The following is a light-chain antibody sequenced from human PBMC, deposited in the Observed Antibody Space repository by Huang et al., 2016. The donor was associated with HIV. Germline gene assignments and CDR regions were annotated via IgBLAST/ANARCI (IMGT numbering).Light chain of an antibody. CDR3: QHYNNWPPMYT. V-gene: IGKV3-15*01. Sequence: EVVMTQSPGTLSVSPRERATLSCTTSQSVNNKLVWYQQKPGQAPRLLIYSTSTRATGVPARFSGSGSGTEFTLSISSLQSEDSGIYYCQHYNNWPPMYTFGQGTKLEI. CDR1: QSVNNK. CDR2: STS. J-gene: IGKJ2*01.